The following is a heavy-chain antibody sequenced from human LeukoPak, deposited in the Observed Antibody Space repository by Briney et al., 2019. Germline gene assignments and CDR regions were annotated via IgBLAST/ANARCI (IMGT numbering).Heavy chain of an antibody. CDR3: ARAPRRGSPVIRWAFDY. J-gene: IGHJ4*02. D-gene: IGHD1-26*01. CDR1: GGSISSGGLY. Sequence: PSQTLSLTCTVSGGSISSGGLYWGWIRQYPGKGLEWIGYISYSGTTYYNPSLKSRVTISVGTYKNHFSLELSSVTAADTAVYYCARAPRRGSPVIRWAFDYWGQGTLVTVSS. CDR2: ISYSGTT. V-gene: IGHV4-31*03.